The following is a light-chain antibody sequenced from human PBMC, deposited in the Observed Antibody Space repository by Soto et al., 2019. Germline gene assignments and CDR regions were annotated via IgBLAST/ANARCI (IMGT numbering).Light chain of an antibody. Sequence: DIVMTHSTLSLPVTPGEPASISCRSSQSLLHSNGYNYLDWYLQKPGQSPQLMIYLVSTRASVVPERYIGSGSGTDYTLKISRVEAEGIGLYYCMHGLRTPLAFGQGTKVEIK. CDR1: QSLLHSNGYNY. CDR2: LVS. J-gene: IGKJ1*01. CDR3: MHGLRTPLA. V-gene: IGKV2-28*01.